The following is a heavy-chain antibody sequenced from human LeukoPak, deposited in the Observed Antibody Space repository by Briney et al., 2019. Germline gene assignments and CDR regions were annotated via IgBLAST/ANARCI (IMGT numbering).Heavy chain of an antibody. Sequence: GRSLRPSCAASEFTFSSYAMHWVRQDPDKGLEWVALISYDGSNKEYADSVKGRFTISRDNSKNSLYLQMNSLRGEDTAVYYCARGMDYDILAGPPDHWGQGTLVTVSS. CDR1: EFTFSSYA. V-gene: IGHV3-30*04. J-gene: IGHJ4*02. CDR3: ARGMDYDILAGPPDH. CDR2: ISYDGSNK. D-gene: IGHD3-9*01.